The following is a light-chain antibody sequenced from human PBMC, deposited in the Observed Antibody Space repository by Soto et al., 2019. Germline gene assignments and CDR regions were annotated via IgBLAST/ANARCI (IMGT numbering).Light chain of an antibody. Sequence: QSALTQPASVSGSPGQSITISCTGTSRDIGFFNYVSWYQQFPGNAPKLIIFEVTNRPSGVPARFSGSKSDTSASLAITGLQAEDEADYYCQSYDSILNGVIFGGGTKLTVL. V-gene: IGLV2-14*01. CDR2: EVT. CDR3: QSYDSILNGVI. CDR1: SRDIGFFNY. J-gene: IGLJ2*01.